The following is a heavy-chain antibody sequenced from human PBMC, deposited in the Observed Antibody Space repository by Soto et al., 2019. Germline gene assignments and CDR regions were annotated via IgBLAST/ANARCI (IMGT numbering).Heavy chain of an antibody. Sequence: EVQLVESGGGLVKPGGSLRLSCAASGFTFTRYSMNWVRQAPGKGLEWVSSISSSSAYIYYADSVKGRFTVSRDHAKRSLYLQMNSLRAEDTAVYYCARDGSGSPPLYRGQGTLVTVSS. CDR2: ISSSSAYI. J-gene: IGHJ4*02. V-gene: IGHV3-21*01. D-gene: IGHD3-10*01. CDR3: ARDGSGSPPLY. CDR1: GFTFTRYS.